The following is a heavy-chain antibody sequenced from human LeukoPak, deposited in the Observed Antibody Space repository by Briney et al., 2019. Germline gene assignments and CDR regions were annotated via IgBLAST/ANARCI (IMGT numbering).Heavy chain of an antibody. J-gene: IGHJ4*02. Sequence: PGGSLSLSCAASGFTFSSAAMTWVRQAPGKGLEWVSNITGSDDRTYYADSVKGRFTISRDYSKNTLHLQMNSLGVEDTAIYYYEKGRLLGSGYHPDYWGQGTLVTVSS. CDR1: GFTFSSAA. V-gene: IGHV3-23*01. D-gene: IGHD3-22*01. CDR3: EKGRLLGSGYHPDY. CDR2: ITGSDDRT.